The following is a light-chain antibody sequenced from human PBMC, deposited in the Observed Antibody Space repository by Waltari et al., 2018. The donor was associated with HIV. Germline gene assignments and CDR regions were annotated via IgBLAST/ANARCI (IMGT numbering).Light chain of an antibody. J-gene: IGLJ1*01. CDR2: EVS. CDR3: CSYAGSSTHV. V-gene: IGLV2-23*02. Sequence: QPALTQPASVPGSPGQPLTISCPGTPCDVGSHQLLSGYQKHPDKAPKLMIYEVSKRPSGVSNRFSGSKSGNTASLTISGLQAEDEADYYCCSYAGSSTHVFGGGTKVTVL. CDR1: PCDVGSHQL.